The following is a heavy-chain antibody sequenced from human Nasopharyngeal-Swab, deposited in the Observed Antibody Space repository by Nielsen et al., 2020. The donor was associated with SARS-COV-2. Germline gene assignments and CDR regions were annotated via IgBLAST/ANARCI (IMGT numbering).Heavy chain of an antibody. CDR3: AGFHCSSTSCYLSDYYYVMDV. CDR2: INHSGST. D-gene: IGHD2-2*01. CDR1: GGSFSGYY. Sequence: SETLSLTCAVYGGSFSGYYWSWIRQPPGKGLEWIGEINHSGSTNYNPSLKSRVTISVDTSKNQFSLKLRSVTAADTGVYYCAGFHCSSTSCYLSDYYYVMDVWGQGTTVTVSS. J-gene: IGHJ6*02. V-gene: IGHV4-34*01.